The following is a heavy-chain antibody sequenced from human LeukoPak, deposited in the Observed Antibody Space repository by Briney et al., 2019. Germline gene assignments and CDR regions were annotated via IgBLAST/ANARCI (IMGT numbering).Heavy chain of an antibody. J-gene: IGHJ5*02. CDR3: ATRVLRFLEWFWFDP. CDR2: FDPEDGET. D-gene: IGHD3-3*01. Sequence: GASVKVSCKVSGYTLTELSMHWVRQAPGKGLEWMGGFDPEDGETIYAQKFQGRVTMTEDTSTDTAYMKLSSLRSEDTAVYYCATRVLRFLEWFWFDPWGQGTLVTVSS. CDR1: GYTLTELS. V-gene: IGHV1-24*01.